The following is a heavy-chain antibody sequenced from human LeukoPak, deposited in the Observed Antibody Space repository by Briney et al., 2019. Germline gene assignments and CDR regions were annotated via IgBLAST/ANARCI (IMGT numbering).Heavy chain of an antibody. V-gene: IGHV4-34*01. Sequence: SETLSLTCTVSGGSISDYYWSWIRQPPGKGLEWIGEIYHSGSTNYNPSLKSRVTISVDTSKNQFSLKLSSVTAADTAVYYCAKLGYCSSTSCYEVDYWGQGTLVTVSS. CDR1: GGSISDYY. CDR2: IYHSGST. D-gene: IGHD2-2*01. J-gene: IGHJ4*02. CDR3: AKLGYCSSTSCYEVDY.